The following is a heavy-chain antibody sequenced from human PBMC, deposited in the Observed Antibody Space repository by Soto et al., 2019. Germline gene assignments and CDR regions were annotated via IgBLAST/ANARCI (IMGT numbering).Heavy chain of an antibody. Sequence: QITLNESGPTLVKPTQTLTLTCTFSGFSLTTSGVGVGWIRQSPAKAPEWLALIFWDDDKRYSPSLKSRLTIPKDTSKNQVVLTMANLDPADTATYYCAHRVLRTVFGLVTTTAIYFDFWGQGTPVAVSS. CDR3: AHRVLRTVFGLVTTTAIYFDF. D-gene: IGHD3-3*01. CDR2: IFWDDDK. V-gene: IGHV2-5*02. CDR1: GFSLTTSGVG. J-gene: IGHJ4*02.